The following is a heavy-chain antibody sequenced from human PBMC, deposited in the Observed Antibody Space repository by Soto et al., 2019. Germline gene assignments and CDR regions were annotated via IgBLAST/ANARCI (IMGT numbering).Heavy chain of an antibody. CDR2: VSPYNGNA. Sequence: VASVKVSCKTSGYTFSNYAISWVRQAPGQGLEWMGWVSPYNGNANYTEKFQGRVSMTTDTSTTTAYMELTSLTSDHTAIYYCASAISLILTAPAYCGRLPLVTASS. CDR1: GYTFSNYA. CDR3: ASAISLILTAPAY. V-gene: IGHV1-18*04. D-gene: IGHD3-3*01. J-gene: IGHJ4*02.